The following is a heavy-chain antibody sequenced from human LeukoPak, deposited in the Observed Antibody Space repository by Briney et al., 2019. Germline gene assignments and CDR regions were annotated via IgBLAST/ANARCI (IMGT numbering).Heavy chain of an antibody. J-gene: IGHJ4*02. Sequence: GGSLRLSCAASGFTFSSYWMHWVRQTPGKGLVWVSCINSDGSSTVSADTVKGRFTISRDKAMNTLYLQMNSLRAEDTAVYYCARDLRSPSDTNIAIDYWGQGTLVTVSS. V-gene: IGHV3-74*01. CDR2: INSDGSST. CDR3: ARDLRSPSDTNIAIDY. CDR1: GFTFSSYW.